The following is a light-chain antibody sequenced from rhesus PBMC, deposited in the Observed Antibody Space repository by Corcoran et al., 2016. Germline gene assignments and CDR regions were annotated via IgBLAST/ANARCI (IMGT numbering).Light chain of an antibody. CDR1: QGISSW. CDR3: QQYSSRPYS. Sequence: DIQMTQSPSSLSASVGDTVTITCRASQGISSWLAWYQQKPGKAPKLLIYKASSLQSGVPSRFSGSGSVTDFTLTISSLQSEDFATYDCQQYSSRPYSFGQGTKVEIK. V-gene: IGKV1-22*01. CDR2: KAS. J-gene: IGKJ2*01.